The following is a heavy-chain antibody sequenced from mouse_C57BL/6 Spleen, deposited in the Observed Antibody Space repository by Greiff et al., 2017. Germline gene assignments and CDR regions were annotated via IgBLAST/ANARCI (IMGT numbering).Heavy chain of an antibody. D-gene: IGHD1-1*01. CDR2: INPSSGYT. V-gene: IGHV1-4*01. CDR3: AREYYYGSRQYYYAMDY. CDR1: GYTFTSYT. Sequence: VQLQQSGAELARPGASVKMSCKASGYTFTSYTMHWVKQRPGKGLEWIGYINPSSGYTKYNQKFKDKATFTADKSSSTAYMQLSSLTSEDSAVYYCAREYYYGSRQYYYAMDYWGQGTSVTVSS. J-gene: IGHJ4*01.